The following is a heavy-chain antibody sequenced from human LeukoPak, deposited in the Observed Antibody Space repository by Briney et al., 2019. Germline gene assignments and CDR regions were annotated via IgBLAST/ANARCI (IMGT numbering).Heavy chain of an antibody. V-gene: IGHV4-34*01. D-gene: IGHD2-15*01. CDR1: GGSFSDYY. J-gene: IGHJ4*02. CDR2: INHSGGT. Sequence: SETLSLTCAVYGGSFSDYYWSWIRQPPGKGLEWIGEINHSGGTNYNPSLKSRVTISVDTSKNQFSLKLSSVTAADTAVYYCARSGVVVPIDYWGQGTLVTVSS. CDR3: ARSGVVVPIDY.